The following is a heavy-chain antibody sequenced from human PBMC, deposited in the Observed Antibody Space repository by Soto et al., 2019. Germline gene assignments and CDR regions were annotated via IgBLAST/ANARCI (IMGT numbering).Heavy chain of an antibody. Sequence: QTGGSLRLSCAASGFNFSSYAMSWVRQAPGKGLEWVSAISGSGGSTYYADSVKGRFTISRDNSKNTLYLQMNSLRAEDTAVYYCAKDPSFDYTYYDFWSGYSGPNLIPNWGQGTLVTVSS. D-gene: IGHD3-3*01. CDR2: ISGSGGST. CDR3: AKDPSFDYTYYDFWSGYSGPNLIPN. J-gene: IGHJ4*02. V-gene: IGHV3-23*01. CDR1: GFNFSSYA.